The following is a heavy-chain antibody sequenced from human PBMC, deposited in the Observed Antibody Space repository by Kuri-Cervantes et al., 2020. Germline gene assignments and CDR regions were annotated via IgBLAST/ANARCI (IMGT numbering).Heavy chain of an antibody. CDR1: GGSISSGDYY. Sequence: SETLSLTCTVSGGSISSGDYYWSCIRQPPGKGLEWIGSIYYSGSTYYNPSLKSRLTISVDTSKNQFSLKLSPVTAADTAVYYCARGGYCSGGSCYSGRIDYWGQGTLVTVSS. CDR2: IYYSGST. V-gene: IGHV4-30-4*01. D-gene: IGHD2-15*01. J-gene: IGHJ4*02. CDR3: ARGGYCSGGSCYSGRIDY.